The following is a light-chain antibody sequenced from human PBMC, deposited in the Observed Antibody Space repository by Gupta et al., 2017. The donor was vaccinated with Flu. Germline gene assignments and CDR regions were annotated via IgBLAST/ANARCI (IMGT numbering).Light chain of an antibody. CDR3: QQYNKWPRT. V-gene: IGKV3-15*01. CDR2: GAS. J-gene: IGKJ1*01. Sequence: PAALSVSPGERATLSCRGSQSISSNLAWCQQKLGQAPRLLIYGASTRATGIPARFSGSGSGTEFTLTISSLQSEDFAVYYCQQYNKWPRTFGQGTKVEIK. CDR1: QSISSN.